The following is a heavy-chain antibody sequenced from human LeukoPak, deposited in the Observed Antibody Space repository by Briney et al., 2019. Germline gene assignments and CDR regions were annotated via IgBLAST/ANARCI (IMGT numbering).Heavy chain of an antibody. CDR1: GYTFTSYY. D-gene: IGHD1-26*01. V-gene: IGHV1-18*04. CDR3: ARGGRWELPRPYAFDI. CDR2: ISTYNGHT. Sequence: ASVKVSCKASGYTFTSYYMHWVRQAPGPGLEGMGWISTYNGHTNYAQKLQGRVTMTTDTSTSTAYMEMRSLRSDDTAVYYCARGGRWELPRPYAFDIWGQGTMVTVSS. J-gene: IGHJ3*02.